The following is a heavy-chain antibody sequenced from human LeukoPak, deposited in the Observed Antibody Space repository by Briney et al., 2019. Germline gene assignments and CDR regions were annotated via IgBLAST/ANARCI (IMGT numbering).Heavy chain of an antibody. CDR3: ARAIVRGVELDY. J-gene: IGHJ4*02. CDR1: GGSVSSRSYY. V-gene: IGHV4-61*01. D-gene: IGHD3-10*02. CDR2: IYYSGST. Sequence: SETLSLTCTVSGGSVSSRSYYWSWTRQPPGKGLEWLGYIYYSGSTNYNPSLKSRVSISVDTTKNQFSLSLTSVTAADTAVYFCARAIVRGVELDYWGQGILLTVSS.